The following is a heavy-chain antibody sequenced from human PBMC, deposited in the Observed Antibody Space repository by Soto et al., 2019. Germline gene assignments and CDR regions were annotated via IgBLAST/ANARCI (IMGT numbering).Heavy chain of an antibody. Sequence: ASVKVSCKASGYNFINHAIHWVLQAPGQRLEWMGWINAGPGNTKYSQNFQGRVTITRDTSASTAYMELSSLSSEDTAVYYCARQREPYCGGDCYSPVDYWGQGTLVTVSS. V-gene: IGHV1-3*01. CDR3: ARQREPYCGGDCYSPVDY. D-gene: IGHD2-21*02. CDR2: INAGPGNT. CDR1: GYNFINHA. J-gene: IGHJ4*02.